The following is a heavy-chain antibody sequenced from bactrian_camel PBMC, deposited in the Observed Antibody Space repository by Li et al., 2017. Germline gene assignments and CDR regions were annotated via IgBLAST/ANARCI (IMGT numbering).Heavy chain of an antibody. V-gene: IGHV3S40*01. CDR3: LTIEGGIPITTFPSCDH. Sequence: VQLVESGGGAVQAGGSLRLSCAASGYAYDSNYMVVTWFRQGPEKEREGVAAIYTAGDNAYSADSVKGRFTISQDTTNNTVYLQMDNLKPEDTAAYHCLTIEGGIPITTFPSCDHWGQGTQVTVS. D-gene: IGHD2*01. J-gene: IGHJ4*01. CDR1: GYAYDSNY. CDR2: IYTAGDNA.